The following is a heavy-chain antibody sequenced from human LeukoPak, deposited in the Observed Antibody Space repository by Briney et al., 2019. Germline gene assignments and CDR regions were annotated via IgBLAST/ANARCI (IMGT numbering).Heavy chain of an antibody. CDR3: AKETKEGFGALSPD. Sequence: GGSLRLSCAASGFNFRSYAMCWVRQAPGKGLEWSSAISGSGDITYYTDSTKRRFTSPRKNSKNTLYMQMNRLRADDTAVYYCAKETKEGFGALSPDWGQGILVTVSS. CDR1: GFNFRSYA. V-gene: IGHV3-23*01. CDR2: ISGSGDIT. D-gene: IGHD3-16*01. J-gene: IGHJ4*02.